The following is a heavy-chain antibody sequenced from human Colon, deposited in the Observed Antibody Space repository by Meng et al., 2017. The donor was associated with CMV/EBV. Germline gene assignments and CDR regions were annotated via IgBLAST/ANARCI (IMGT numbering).Heavy chain of an antibody. CDR2: INPNSGGT. CDR3: ARDWYPGDRRGSFDY. CDR1: EYTFTGYY. J-gene: IGHJ4*02. Sequence: QVQLVHAGAEVKKPGASAKVFCKASEYTFTGYYMHWVRQAPGQGLEWMGWINPNSGGTNYAQKFQGRVTMTRDTSITTAYMELSRLRSDDTAVYYCARDWYPGDRRGSFDYWGQGTLVTVSS. V-gene: IGHV1-2*02. D-gene: IGHD3-22*01.